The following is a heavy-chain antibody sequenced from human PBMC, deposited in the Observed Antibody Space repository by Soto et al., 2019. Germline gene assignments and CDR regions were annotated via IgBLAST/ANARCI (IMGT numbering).Heavy chain of an antibody. CDR2: SNGGSNYI. D-gene: IGHD5-12*01. V-gene: IGHV3-48*01. CDR1: GFTFSTYA. J-gene: IGHJ4*02. CDR3: VRVGKRGYDFDY. Sequence: EVQLVESGGGLVQPGGSLRLSCEASGFTFSTYAMDWVRQAPGKGLEWLSYSNGGSNYIFYADSVRGRFTISRDNVKNSLYLQMNSLTAEDTAVYYCVRVGKRGYDFDYWGQGTLVTVSS.